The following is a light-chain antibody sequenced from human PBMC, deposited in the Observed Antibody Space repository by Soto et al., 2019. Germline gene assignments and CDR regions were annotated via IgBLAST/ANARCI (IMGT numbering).Light chain of an antibody. CDR3: SSYTSRSTYV. Sequence: QSALTQPASVSGSPGQSITISCTGTRSDVGGYNYVSWYQQHPGKAPKVMIYDVSNRPSGVSNRFSGSKSGNTASLTISGLQAEDEADYYCSSYTSRSTYVFGVGTKLTVL. CDR2: DVS. V-gene: IGLV2-14*01. J-gene: IGLJ1*01. CDR1: RSDVGGYNY.